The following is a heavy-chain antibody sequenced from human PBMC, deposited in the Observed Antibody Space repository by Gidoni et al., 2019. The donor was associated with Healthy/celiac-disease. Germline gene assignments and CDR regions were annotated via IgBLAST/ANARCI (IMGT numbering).Heavy chain of an antibody. CDR3: AIAPIRRYYGMDV. D-gene: IGHD2-15*01. CDR2: ISSSGSTI. J-gene: IGHJ6*02. Sequence: EVQLVESGGGLVQPGGSLRLSCAASGFTFSSYEMNWVRQAPGKGLEWVSYISSSGSTIYYADSVKGRFTISRDNAKNSLYLQMNSLRAEDTAVYYCAIAPIRRYYGMDVWGQGTTVTVSS. CDR1: GFTFSSYE. V-gene: IGHV3-48*03.